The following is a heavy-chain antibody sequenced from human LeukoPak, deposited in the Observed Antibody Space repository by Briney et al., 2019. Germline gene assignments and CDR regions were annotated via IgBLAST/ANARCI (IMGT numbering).Heavy chain of an antibody. D-gene: IGHD3-10*01. CDR1: GYTFTSYG. V-gene: IGHV1-18*01. CDR3: ARWWHYGSGSYYYYYYMDV. Sequence: ASVKVSCKASGYTFTSYGISWVRQAPGQGLEWMGWIGAYNGNTNYAQKLQGRVTMTTDTSTSTAYMELRSLRSDDTAVYYCARWWHYGSGSYYYYYYMDVWGKGTTVTVSS. CDR2: IGAYNGNT. J-gene: IGHJ6*03.